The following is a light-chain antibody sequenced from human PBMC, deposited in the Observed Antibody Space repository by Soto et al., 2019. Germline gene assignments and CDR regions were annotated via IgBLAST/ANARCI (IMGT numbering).Light chain of an antibody. Sequence: EIVLTQSPGTLSLPPGERATLSCRASQSVSTNYLAWYQQKPGQAPRLLIYGASSRATGIPDRFSGSGSGTDFTLTINRLEPEDFAVYYCQHDDNSQLTFGGGTKVEIK. CDR3: QHDDNSQLT. CDR2: GAS. J-gene: IGKJ4*01. CDR1: QSVSTNY. V-gene: IGKV3-20*01.